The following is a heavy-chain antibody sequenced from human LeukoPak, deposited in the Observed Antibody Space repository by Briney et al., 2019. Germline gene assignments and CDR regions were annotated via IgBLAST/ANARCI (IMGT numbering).Heavy chain of an antibody. V-gene: IGHV4-34*01. D-gene: IGHD6-19*01. J-gene: IGHJ4*02. CDR2: INHSGST. CDR1: GGSFSGYY. CDR3: ARGQGAVDAPGYFDY. Sequence: KPSETLSLTCAVYGGSFSGYYWSWIRQPPVKGLEWIGEINHSGSTNYNPSLKSRVTISVDTSKNQFSLKLSSVTAADTAVYYCARGQGAVDAPGYFDYWGQGTLVTVSS.